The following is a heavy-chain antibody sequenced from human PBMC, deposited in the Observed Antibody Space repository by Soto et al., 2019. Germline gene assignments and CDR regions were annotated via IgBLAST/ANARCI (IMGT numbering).Heavy chain of an antibody. CDR3: ARGLWAGAGY. D-gene: IGHD1-26*01. Sequence: SSVKVSCKASGGTFSSYAISWVRQAPGQGLEWMGGIIPIFGTANYAQKFQGRVTMTRNTSISTAYMELSSLRSEDTAVYYCARGLWAGAGYWGQGTLVTVSS. CDR2: IIPIFGTA. V-gene: IGHV1-69*05. J-gene: IGHJ4*02. CDR1: GGTFSSYA.